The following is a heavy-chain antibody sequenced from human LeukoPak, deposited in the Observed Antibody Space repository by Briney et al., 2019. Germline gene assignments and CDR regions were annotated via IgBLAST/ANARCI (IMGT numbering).Heavy chain of an antibody. V-gene: IGHV3-30*18. Sequence: GRSLRLSCAASGFTFSSYGMHWVRQAPGKGLEWVAAISYDGSNKYYADSVKGRFTISRDNSKNTLYLQMNSLRAEDTAVYYCAKSGVLRYFDWLFDYWGQGTLVTVSS. D-gene: IGHD3-9*01. CDR3: AKSGVLRYFDWLFDY. CDR1: GFTFSSYG. J-gene: IGHJ4*02. CDR2: ISYDGSNK.